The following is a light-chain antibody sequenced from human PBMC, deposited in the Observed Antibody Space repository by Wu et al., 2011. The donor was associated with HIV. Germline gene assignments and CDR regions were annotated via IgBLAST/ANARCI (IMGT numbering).Light chain of an antibody. V-gene: IGKV3-11*01. Sequence: EVVLSQSPATQSLSLGERATLSCRASRSINSLLAWYQQKPGQAPRLLIYAASLRASGIPARFSGRGSGTDFTLTINSLEPEDSAVYYCQQHTNWPLTFGQGTRLELN. CDR2: AAS. CDR3: QQHTNWPLT. CDR1: RSINSL. J-gene: IGKJ5*01.